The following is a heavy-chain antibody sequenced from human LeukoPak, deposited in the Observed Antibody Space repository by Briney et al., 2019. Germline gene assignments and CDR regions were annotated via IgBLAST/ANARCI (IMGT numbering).Heavy chain of an antibody. J-gene: IGHJ4*02. CDR2: ISSSSSYI. CDR1: GFTFSSYS. Sequence: GGSLRLSCAASGFTFSSYSMNWVRQAPGKGLEWVSSISSSSSYIYYADSVKGRFTISRDNAKNSLYLQMNSLRAEDTAVYYCARVKNHRGIAVAGSDYWGQGTLVTVSS. D-gene: IGHD6-13*01. V-gene: IGHV3-21*01. CDR3: ARVKNHRGIAVAGSDY.